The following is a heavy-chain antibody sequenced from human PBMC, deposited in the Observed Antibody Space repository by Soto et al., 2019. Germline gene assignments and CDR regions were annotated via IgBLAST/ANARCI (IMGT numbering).Heavy chain of an antibody. CDR3: VKVLARGVGVPRFYFDS. Sequence: GGSLRLSCAASGFTFSNSWMHWVRQVSGKGLEWVSRINADGTSTSYADSVKGRFTISIDNAKNTLYLHFNSLIAEDTAVYYCVKVLARGVGVPRFYFDSWGQGALVTVSS. D-gene: IGHD2-2*01. J-gene: IGHJ4*02. V-gene: IGHV3-74*01. CDR2: INADGTST. CDR1: GFTFSNSW.